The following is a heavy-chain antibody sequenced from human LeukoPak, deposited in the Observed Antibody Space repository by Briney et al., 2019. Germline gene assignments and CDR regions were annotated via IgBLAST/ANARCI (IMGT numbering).Heavy chain of an antibody. V-gene: IGHV3-53*01. CDR1: GFTVSTYY. Sequence: GGSMRLSCAASGFTVSTYYMTWVRQAPGKGLECVSVIYSGGSTYYADSVKGRFTVSRDNSKNTLYLQMNSLRAEDTAMYYCARGLGYCTSTTCLLPFDYWGQGTLVTVSS. CDR2: IYSGGST. J-gene: IGHJ4*02. CDR3: ARGLGYCTSTTCLLPFDY. D-gene: IGHD2-2*01.